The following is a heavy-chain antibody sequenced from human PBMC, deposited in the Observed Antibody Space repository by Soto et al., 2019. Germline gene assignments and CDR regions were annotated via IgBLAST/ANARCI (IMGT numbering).Heavy chain of an antibody. Sequence: PGGSLRLSCTASGFTFGDYAMSWFRQAPGKGLEWVGFIRSKAYGGTTEYAASVKGRFTISRDDSKSIAYLQMNSLKTEDTAVYYCTRELPRVRGYYYYGMDVWGQGTTVTVSS. V-gene: IGHV3-49*03. CDR1: GFTFGDYA. J-gene: IGHJ6*02. CDR3: TRELPRVRGYYYYGMDV. D-gene: IGHD3-10*01. CDR2: IRSKAYGGTT.